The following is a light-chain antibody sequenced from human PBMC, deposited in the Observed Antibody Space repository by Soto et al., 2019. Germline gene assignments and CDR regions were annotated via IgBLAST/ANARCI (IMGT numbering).Light chain of an antibody. CDR3: QSYGSSLSGYV. J-gene: IGLJ1*01. Sequence: QSVLKQPPSVSGAPGQRVHISCTGSISNIGAGYDVKWYHQLPGRARKLLIYGNSNRPSGVPDRFSGYKSGTSASLAITGRQAEDEADYYCQSYGSSLSGYVFGTGTKVTVL. CDR2: GNS. V-gene: IGLV1-40*01. CDR1: ISNIGAGYD.